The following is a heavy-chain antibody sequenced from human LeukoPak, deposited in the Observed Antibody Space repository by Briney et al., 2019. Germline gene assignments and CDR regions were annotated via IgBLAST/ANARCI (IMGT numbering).Heavy chain of an antibody. J-gene: IGHJ4*02. V-gene: IGHV3-21*04. CDR2: ISRTGSYI. Sequence: GGSLRLSCAASGFTFSSYSMNWVRQAPGKGLEWVSSISRTGSYIYYADLVKGRFTISRDNAKNSLYLQMNRLRAEDAAVYYCAKAPVTTCSGAYCYPFDYWGQGTLVTVSS. CDR1: GFTFSSYS. CDR3: AKAPVTTCSGAYCYPFDY. D-gene: IGHD2-21*01.